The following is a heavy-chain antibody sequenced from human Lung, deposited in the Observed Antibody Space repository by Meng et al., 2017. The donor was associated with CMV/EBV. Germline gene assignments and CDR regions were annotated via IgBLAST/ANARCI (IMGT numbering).Heavy chain of an antibody. CDR3: ARDGGESTSWYYWFDP. J-gene: IGHJ5*02. CDR1: GYTFTKFG. V-gene: IGHV1-18*01. D-gene: IGHD6-13*01. CDR2: ISTFDGNT. Sequence: GYTFTKFGISWVRQAPGKGPEWMGWISTFDGNTNYAQKVQGRVTLTIDTSTSTVYMELRSLRSDDTAIYYCARDGGESTSWYYWFDPWGQGTLVTVSS.